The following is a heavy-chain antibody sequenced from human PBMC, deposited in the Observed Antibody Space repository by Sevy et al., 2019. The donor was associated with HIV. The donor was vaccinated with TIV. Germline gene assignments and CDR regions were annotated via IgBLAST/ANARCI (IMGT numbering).Heavy chain of an antibody. CDR3: ARGAAAGTFDY. D-gene: IGHD6-13*01. CDR1: GFTFSSYW. Sequence: QLGGSLRLSCAASGFTFSSYWMHWVRQAPGKGLVWVSRVNSDGSSTSYADSVKGRFTTSRDNAKNTLYLQMNSLRAEDTAVYYCARGAAAGTFDYWGQGTLVTVSS. V-gene: IGHV3-74*01. J-gene: IGHJ4*02. CDR2: VNSDGSST.